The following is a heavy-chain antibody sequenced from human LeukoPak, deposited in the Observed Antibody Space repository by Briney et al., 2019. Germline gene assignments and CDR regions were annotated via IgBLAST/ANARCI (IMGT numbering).Heavy chain of an antibody. J-gene: IGHJ4*02. V-gene: IGHV3-7*04. CDR2: IHQDGSDK. CDR1: GFTFGGYW. Sequence: HPGGSLRLSCAASGFTFGGYWMSWVRQAPGKGLEWVATIHQDGSDKYYVDSVKGRFTISKDNAKNSLSLQMNSLRDEDTAVYYCARAPFYFDYWGQGTVVTVSS. CDR3: ARAPFYFDY.